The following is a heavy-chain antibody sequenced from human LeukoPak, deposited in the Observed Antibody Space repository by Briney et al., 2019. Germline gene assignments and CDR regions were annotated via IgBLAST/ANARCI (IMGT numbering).Heavy chain of an antibody. CDR3: ASERWLQHNYYYYYGMDV. Sequence: ASVKVSCKASGYTFTGYYMHWVRQAPGQGLEWMGWINPNSGGTNYAQKFQGRVTMTRDTSISTAYMGLSRLRSDDTAVYYCASERWLQHNYYYYYGMDVWGQGTTVTVSS. V-gene: IGHV1-2*02. D-gene: IGHD5-24*01. CDR1: GYTFTGYY. J-gene: IGHJ6*02. CDR2: INPNSGGT.